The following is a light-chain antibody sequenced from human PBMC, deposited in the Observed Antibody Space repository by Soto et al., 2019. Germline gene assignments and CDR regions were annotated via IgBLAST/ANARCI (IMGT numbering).Light chain of an antibody. CDR1: QSVSSY. CDR2: DAS. Sequence: EIVLTQSPATLSLSPGERATLSCRASQSVSSYLAWYQQKPGQAPRLLIYDASNRATGIPARFSGSGSGTDFTLTISSLEPEDFAVYYCQQRSNWPFLTFDGGTKVEIK. CDR3: QQRSNWPFLT. V-gene: IGKV3-11*01. J-gene: IGKJ4*01.